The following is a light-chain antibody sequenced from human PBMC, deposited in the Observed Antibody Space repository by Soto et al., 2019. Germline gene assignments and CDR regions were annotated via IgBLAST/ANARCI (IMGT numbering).Light chain of an antibody. J-gene: IGKJ4*01. V-gene: IGKV3-11*01. Sequence: EIALKQSPDTLSVFSGESATLSCRAIQSVSSDLAWYQQKPGQAPRLLIYGASTRATGIPARFSGSGSGTDFTLTISSLEPEDFAVYYCQQRSNWPPALTFGGGTKVDIK. CDR2: GAS. CDR1: QSVSSD. CDR3: QQRSNWPPALT.